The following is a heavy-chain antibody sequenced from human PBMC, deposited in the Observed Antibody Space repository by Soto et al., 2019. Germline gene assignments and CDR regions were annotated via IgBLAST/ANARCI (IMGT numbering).Heavy chain of an antibody. CDR2: INHSGST. CDR3: ARGSPAAAGAFDI. Sequence: SETLSLTCAVYGGSFSGYYWSWIRQPPEKGLEWIGEINHSGSTNYNPSLKSRVTISVDTSKNQFYLKLSSVTAADTAVYYCARGSPAAAGAFDIWGQGTMVTVSS. J-gene: IGHJ3*02. CDR1: GGSFSGYY. V-gene: IGHV4-34*01. D-gene: IGHD6-13*01.